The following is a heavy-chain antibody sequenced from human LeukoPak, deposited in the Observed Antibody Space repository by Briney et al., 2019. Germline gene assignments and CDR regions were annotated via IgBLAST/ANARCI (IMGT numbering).Heavy chain of an antibody. J-gene: IGHJ4*02. Sequence: GGSLRLSCTASGFTFSSYGMHWVRQAPGKGLEWVAFIRYVGSNKYYADSVKGRFTISRDNSKNTLYLQMNSLRAEDTAVYYCAKGDGDYGDPDYWGQGTLVTVSS. CDR3: AKGDGDYGDPDY. CDR2: IRYVGSNK. CDR1: GFTFSSYG. V-gene: IGHV3-30*02. D-gene: IGHD4-17*01.